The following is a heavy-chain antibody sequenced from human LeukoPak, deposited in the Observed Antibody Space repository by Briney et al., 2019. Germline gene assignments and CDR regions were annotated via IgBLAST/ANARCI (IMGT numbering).Heavy chain of an antibody. CDR1: GFTFSNYG. D-gene: IGHD3-22*01. V-gene: IGHV3-48*02. CDR3: ANINSGGGYYYGSSGYSSCFDF. Sequence: GGSLRLSCAASGFTFSNYGMNWVRQAPGKGLEWVSYINSSSSTIYYADSVKGRFTISRDNAKNSLYLQMNSLRDEDTAVYYCANINSGGGYYYGSSGYSSCFDFWGQGTLVTVSS. J-gene: IGHJ4*02. CDR2: INSSSSTI.